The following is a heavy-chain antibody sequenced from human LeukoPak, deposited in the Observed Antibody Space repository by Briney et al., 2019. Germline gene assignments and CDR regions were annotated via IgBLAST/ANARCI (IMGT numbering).Heavy chain of an antibody. CDR3: ARGYSSSWYFNWFDP. J-gene: IGHJ5*02. Sequence: PSQTLSLTCTVSGGSVSSVSSYWSWVRQPAGKGLEWIGRIYTSGTTYYNPSLKSRVTISVDTSKNQFSLKLTSVTAADTAVYYCARGYSSSWYFNWFDPWGQGTLVTVSS. CDR2: IYTSGTT. D-gene: IGHD6-13*01. CDR1: GGSVSSVSSY. V-gene: IGHV4-61*02.